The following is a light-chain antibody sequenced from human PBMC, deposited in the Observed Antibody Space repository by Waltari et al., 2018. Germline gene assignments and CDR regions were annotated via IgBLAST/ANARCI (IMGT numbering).Light chain of an antibody. V-gene: IGLV3-1*01. J-gene: IGLJ1*01. CDR3: QAWDTKMGNV. CDR1: KLGDKY. Sequence: YERTQPPSVPVSPGQTASNTCPGDKLGDKYISWYQKRPGQSPLLVIDDTKRPSGIPERFSGSNSGNTATLTISGTQVMDEADYYCQAWDTKMGNVFGTGTKVTLL. CDR2: DT.